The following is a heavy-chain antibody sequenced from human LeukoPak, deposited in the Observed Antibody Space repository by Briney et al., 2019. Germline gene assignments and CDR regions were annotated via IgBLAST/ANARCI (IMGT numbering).Heavy chain of an antibody. Sequence: SETLSLTCTVSGSISSYYWSWIRQPPGKGLEWIGYIYTSGSTNYNPSLKSRVTISVDTSKNQFSLDLSSVTAADTAVYYCARQKCTSTSCLTKNAYDIWGQGTMVTVSS. CDR1: GSISSYY. J-gene: IGHJ3*02. D-gene: IGHD2-2*01. CDR2: IYTSGST. CDR3: ARQKCTSTSCLTKNAYDI. V-gene: IGHV4-4*09.